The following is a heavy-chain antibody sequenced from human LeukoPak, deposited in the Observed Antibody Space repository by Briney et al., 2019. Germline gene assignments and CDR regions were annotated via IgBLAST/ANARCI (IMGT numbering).Heavy chain of an antibody. CDR2: ISNSGDAT. D-gene: IGHD1-1*01. Sequence: GGSLRLSCAASGFTFSSYWMHWVRQAPGKGLEWVSTISNSGDATYYADSVKGRFTISRDNSKNTLYLQMNSLRAEDTAVYYCAKAPPYKKYFDYWGQGTLVTVSS. V-gene: IGHV3-23*01. J-gene: IGHJ4*02. CDR3: AKAPPYKKYFDY. CDR1: GFTFSSYW.